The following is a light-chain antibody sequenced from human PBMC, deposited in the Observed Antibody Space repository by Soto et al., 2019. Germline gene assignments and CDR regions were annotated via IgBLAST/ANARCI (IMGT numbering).Light chain of an antibody. CDR2: EDN. Sequence: FMLTQPHSVSESPGKTVTISCTRSSGSIASNYVQWYQQRPGSAPTTVIYEDNQRPSGVPDRFSGSIDSSSNSASLTISGLKTEDAADYYCQSYDSSIYVVFGGGTKLTVL. CDR1: SGSIASNY. CDR3: QSYDSSIYVV. J-gene: IGLJ2*01. V-gene: IGLV6-57*04.